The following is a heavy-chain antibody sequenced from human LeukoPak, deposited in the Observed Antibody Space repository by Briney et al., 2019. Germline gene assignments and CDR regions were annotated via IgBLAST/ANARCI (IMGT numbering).Heavy chain of an antibody. Sequence: PGGSLRLSCAASGFTFGDYAMNWVRQAPGKGLEWVSSISASSTYIYYADSLKGRFTISRDDAKNSLYLQMNSLRAEDTAVYYCARDNGDVVAPLMDVWGKGTTVTISS. D-gene: IGHD2-21*01. CDR3: ARDNGDVVAPLMDV. V-gene: IGHV3-21*01. J-gene: IGHJ6*04. CDR1: GFTFGDYA. CDR2: ISASSTYI.